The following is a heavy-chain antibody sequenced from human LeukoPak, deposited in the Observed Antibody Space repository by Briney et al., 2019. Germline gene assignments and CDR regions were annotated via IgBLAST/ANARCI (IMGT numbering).Heavy chain of an antibody. J-gene: IGHJ4*02. V-gene: IGHV3-66*01. D-gene: IGHD1-26*01. CDR1: GFTFSDYY. Sequence: GGSLRLSCAASGFTFSDYYMSWVRQAPGKGLEWVSVIYSGGSTYYADSVKGRFTISRDNSKNTLYLQMNSLRAEDTAVYYCARDVHGVGATYFDYWGQGTLVTVSS. CDR3: ARDVHGVGATYFDY. CDR2: IYSGGST.